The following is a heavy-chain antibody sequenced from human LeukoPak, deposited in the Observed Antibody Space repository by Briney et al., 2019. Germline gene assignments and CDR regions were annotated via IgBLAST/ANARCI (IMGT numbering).Heavy chain of an antibody. Sequence: GGSLRLSCAASGFTFSDYYMSWIRQAPGKGLEWVSYISSSGSTIYYADSVKGRFTISRDNAKNSLYLQMNTLRAEDTAVYYCARDRHKYNYDSGGYPPYWGQGTLVTVSS. J-gene: IGHJ4*02. CDR2: ISSSGSTI. V-gene: IGHV3-11*04. CDR1: GFTFSDYY. D-gene: IGHD3-22*01. CDR3: ARDRHKYNYDSGGYPPY.